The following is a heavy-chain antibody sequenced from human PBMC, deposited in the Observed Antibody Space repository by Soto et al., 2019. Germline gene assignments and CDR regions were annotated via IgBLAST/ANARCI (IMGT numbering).Heavy chain of an antibody. CDR1: GGTFSSNA. CDR3: ARDAPSTPSAY. J-gene: IGHJ4*02. CDR2: IIPTFGTA. V-gene: IGHV1-69*01. Sequence: QVQLVQSGAEVKKPGSSVRVSCKASGGTFSSNAISWVRQAPGQGLEWMGAIIPTFGTANYAQNFQGRVTITADESTRTAYMELSSLRFEDTAVYYCARDAPSTPSAYWGQGTLVTVSS.